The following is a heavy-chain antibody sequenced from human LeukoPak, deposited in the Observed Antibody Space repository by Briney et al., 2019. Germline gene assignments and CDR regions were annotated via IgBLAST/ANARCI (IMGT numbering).Heavy chain of an antibody. Sequence: ASVTVSCKASEDTFNNYQIVWVRPAPGQGLDWMGGVFPLFDTTDYAQKCQGRVTITTDESTTTTYMELSRLRSNDTAVYYCARGRGYDHGSYFYYMDVWGNGTSVTVSS. D-gene: IGHD5-18*01. CDR2: VFPLFDTT. CDR1: EDTFNNYQ. CDR3: ARGRGYDHGSYFYYMDV. J-gene: IGHJ6*03. V-gene: IGHV1-69*05.